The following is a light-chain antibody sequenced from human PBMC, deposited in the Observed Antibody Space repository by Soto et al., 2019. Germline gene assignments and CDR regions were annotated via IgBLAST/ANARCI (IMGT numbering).Light chain of an antibody. CDR2: DVS. CDR1: SSDVGGYNY. V-gene: IGLV2-14*03. Sequence: QSALTQPASVSGSPGQSITISCTGTSSDVGGYNYVSWYQHHPGKAPKLMIFDVSNRPSGVSNRFSGSKSGNTASLTISGLQPEDEAYYYCSSYTTSNTRQIVFGTGTKHTVL. J-gene: IGLJ1*01. CDR3: SSYTTSNTRQIV.